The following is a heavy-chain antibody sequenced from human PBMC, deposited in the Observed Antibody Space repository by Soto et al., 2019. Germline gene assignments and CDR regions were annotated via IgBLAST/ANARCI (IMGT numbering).Heavy chain of an antibody. Sequence: QVHLVQSGAEVKKPGASVKVSCKGSGYTFTSYGITWVRQAPGQGLEWMGWISAHNGNTNDAQKPQGRVTVTRDTSTSTAYMELRSLRSDDTAVYYCARGRYGDYWGQGALVTVSS. D-gene: IGHD1-1*01. CDR3: ARGRYGDY. V-gene: IGHV1-18*01. CDR1: GYTFTSYG. CDR2: ISAHNGNT. J-gene: IGHJ4*02.